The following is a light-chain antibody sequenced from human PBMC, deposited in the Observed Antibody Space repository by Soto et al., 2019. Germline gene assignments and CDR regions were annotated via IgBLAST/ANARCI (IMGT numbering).Light chain of an antibody. V-gene: IGLV2-14*01. CDR3: SSYTSSSNYV. CDR1: SSDVGGYNY. Sequence: QSALTQPASVSGSPGQSITISCTGTSSDVGGYNYVSWYQQHPGKAPKLMIYEVSNRPSGVSNRFSGSKSGNTASLTISGLQAEDEVAYYCSSYTSSSNYVFGNGTKVTVL. CDR2: EVS. J-gene: IGLJ1*01.